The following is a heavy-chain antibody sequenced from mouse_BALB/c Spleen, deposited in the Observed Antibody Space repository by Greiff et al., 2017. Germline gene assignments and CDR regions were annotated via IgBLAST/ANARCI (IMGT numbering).Heavy chain of an antibody. D-gene: IGHD1-1*01. CDR2: ISNGGGST. J-gene: IGHJ2*01. CDR3: ARQIYYYGSSYFDY. Sequence: EVMLVESGGGLVQPGGSLKLSCAASGFTFSSYTMSWVRQTPEKRLEWVAYISNGGGSTYYPDTVKGRFTISRDNAKNTLYLQMSSLKSEDTAMYYCARQIYYYGSSYFDYWGQGTTLTVSS. CDR1: GFTFSSYT. V-gene: IGHV5-12-2*01.